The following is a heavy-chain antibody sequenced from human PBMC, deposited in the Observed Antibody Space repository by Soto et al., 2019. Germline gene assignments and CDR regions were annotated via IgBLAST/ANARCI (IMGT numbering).Heavy chain of an antibody. D-gene: IGHD4-4*01. CDR3: ERDRVDSKMGFDY. J-gene: IGHJ4*02. Sequence: SETLSLTCTVSGGSISSYYWSWIRQPPGKGLEWIGYIYYSGSTNYNPSLKGRVTISVDTSKNQFSLKLSSVTAAGTAVYYCERDRVDSKMGFDYWGQGTLVTVSS. CDR1: GGSISSYY. V-gene: IGHV4-59*01. CDR2: IYYSGST.